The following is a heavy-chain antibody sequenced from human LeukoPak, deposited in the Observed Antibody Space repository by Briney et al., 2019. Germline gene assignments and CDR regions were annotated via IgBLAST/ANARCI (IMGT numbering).Heavy chain of an antibody. CDR1: GFTVSSNY. J-gene: IGHJ4*02. CDR3: GRLRSSGYLIQY. V-gene: IGHV3-53*01. D-gene: IGHD3-22*01. CDR2: IYSGGDT. Sequence: PGGSLRLSCAASGFTVSSNYMSWVRQAPGKGLEWVSVIYSGGDTYYADSVKGRFTISRGNSKNTLYLQMNSLRVDDTAVYYCGRLRSSGYLIQYWGQGTLVTVSS.